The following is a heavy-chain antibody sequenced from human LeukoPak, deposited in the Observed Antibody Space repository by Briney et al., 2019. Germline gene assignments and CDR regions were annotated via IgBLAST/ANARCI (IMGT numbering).Heavy chain of an antibody. V-gene: IGHV3-66*01. CDR2: IYSGGST. D-gene: IGHD3-10*01. CDR3: NSYYYGSGSPS. CDR1: GFTFGDYY. Sequence: PGGSLRLSCAASGFTFGDYYMSWIRQAPGKGLEWVSVIYSGGSTFYADSVKGRFTISTDNSKNTLYLQMNSLRAEDTAVYYCNSYYYGSGSPSGGQGTLVTVSS. J-gene: IGHJ4*02.